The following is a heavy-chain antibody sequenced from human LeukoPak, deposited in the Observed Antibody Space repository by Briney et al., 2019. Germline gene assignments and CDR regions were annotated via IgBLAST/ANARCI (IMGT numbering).Heavy chain of an antibody. V-gene: IGHV4-59*01. J-gene: IGHJ4*02. D-gene: IGHD3-3*02. CDR2: IYYSGST. Sequence: SETLSLTCIVSGGSMSSYYLSWIRQSPGKGLEWIGYIYYSGSTNYNPSLKSRVTISVDTSKNQFSLKLSSVTAADTAAYYCATLHFWSGYSYFDYWGQGTLVTVSS. CDR3: ATLHFWSGYSYFDY. CDR1: GGSMSSYY.